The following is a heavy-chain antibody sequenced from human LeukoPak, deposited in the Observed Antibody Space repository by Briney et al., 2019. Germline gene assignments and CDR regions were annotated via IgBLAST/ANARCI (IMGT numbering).Heavy chain of an antibody. J-gene: IGHJ4*02. V-gene: IGHV3-23*01. D-gene: IGHD3-10*01. CDR2: TSGSGGST. Sequence: GGSLRLSCEASGFTFNNHAMNWVRQSPGKGLDWVSATSGSGGSTYYAGSVKGRFSISRDNSKNTLYLQMNSLRAEDTAIYYCAKDSAMIRGVTPDHWGQGTLVTVSS. CDR1: GFTFNNHA. CDR3: AKDSAMIRGVTPDH.